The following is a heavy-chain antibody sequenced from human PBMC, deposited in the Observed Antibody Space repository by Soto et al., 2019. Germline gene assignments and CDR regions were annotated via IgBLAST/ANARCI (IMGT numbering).Heavy chain of an antibody. Sequence: QVQLVESGGGLVKPGGSLRLSCAASGFTFSDYYMSWIRQAPGKGLEWVSYISSSSSYTNYVDSVKGRFTISRDNAKNSLYLQMNSLRAEDTAVYYCASGIVPAARYYYGMDVWGQGTTVTVSS. V-gene: IGHV3-11*06. CDR2: ISSSSSYT. D-gene: IGHD2-2*01. J-gene: IGHJ6*02. CDR3: ASGIVPAARYYYGMDV. CDR1: GFTFSDYY.